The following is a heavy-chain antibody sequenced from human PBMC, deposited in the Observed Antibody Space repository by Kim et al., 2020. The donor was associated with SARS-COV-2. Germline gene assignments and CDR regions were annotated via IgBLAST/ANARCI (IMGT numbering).Heavy chain of an antibody. V-gene: IGHV5-51*01. D-gene: IGHD6-13*01. Sequence: GESLKISCKGSGYSFTSYWIGWVRQMPGKGLEWMGIIYPGDSDTRYSPSFQGQVTISADKSISTAYQQWSSLKASDTAMYYCARQGNGAAAGLGYYYYYYGMDVWGQGTTVTVSS. J-gene: IGHJ6*02. CDR2: IYPGDSDT. CDR3: ARQGNGAAAGLGYYYYYYGMDV. CDR1: GYSFTSYW.